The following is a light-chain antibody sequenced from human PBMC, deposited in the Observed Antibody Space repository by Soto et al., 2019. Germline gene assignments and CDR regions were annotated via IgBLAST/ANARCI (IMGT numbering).Light chain of an antibody. CDR1: QSVSSSE. CDR3: QQYGSSPPVYT. Sequence: EKVLTQAPGTLSLSPGERATLSCRASQSVSSSELAWYQQKPGQALRLLIYGASIRATAIPDKFSGSGAGTDFTLTINRLEPEDVAVYYCQQYGSSPPVYTFGQGTKLEIK. CDR2: GAS. J-gene: IGKJ2*01. V-gene: IGKV3-20*01.